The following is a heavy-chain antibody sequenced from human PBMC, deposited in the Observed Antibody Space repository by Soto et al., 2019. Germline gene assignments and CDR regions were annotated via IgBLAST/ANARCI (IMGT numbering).Heavy chain of an antibody. CDR3: AMLGGWSGGSSGMDV. CDR1: GLIFSDYH. J-gene: IGHJ6*02. CDR2: IRRKANSYTT. V-gene: IGHV3-72*01. D-gene: IGHD6-19*01. Sequence: EVQLVESGGGLVQPGGSLRLSCAASGLIFSDYHMDWVRQAPGKGLEWVGRIRRKANSYTTEYAASVKGRFTISRDDSKSSLYLQTYSLKVVATAVYYCAMLGGWSGGSSGMDVWGQGTTVTVSS.